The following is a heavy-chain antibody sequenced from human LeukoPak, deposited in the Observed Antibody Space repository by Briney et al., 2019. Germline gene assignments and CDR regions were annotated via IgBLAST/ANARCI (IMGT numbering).Heavy chain of an antibody. CDR3: AKARVRFGELYDFDY. Sequence: PGGSLRLSCAASGFTFSSYGMHWVRQAPGKGLEWVAFIRYDGSNKYYADSVKGRFTISRDYSKNTLYLQMNSPRAEDTAVYYCAKARVRFGELYDFDYWGQGTLVTVSS. CDR1: GFTFSSYG. J-gene: IGHJ4*02. V-gene: IGHV3-30*02. CDR2: IRYDGSNK. D-gene: IGHD3-10*01.